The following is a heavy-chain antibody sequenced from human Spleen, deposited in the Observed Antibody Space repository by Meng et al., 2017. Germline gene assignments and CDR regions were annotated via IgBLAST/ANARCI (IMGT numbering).Heavy chain of an antibody. CDR2: IYPGDSDT. CDR1: GYSFISHW. Sequence: GGSLRLSCTASGYSFISHWIGWVRQMPGKGLEWMGIIYPGDSDTRYSPSFQGQVTISADKSINTAYLQWSSLKASDTAMYYCTRSHYDFWSGYGLDFDYWGQGALVTVSS. D-gene: IGHD3-3*01. CDR3: TRSHYDFWSGYGLDFDY. J-gene: IGHJ4*02. V-gene: IGHV5-51*01.